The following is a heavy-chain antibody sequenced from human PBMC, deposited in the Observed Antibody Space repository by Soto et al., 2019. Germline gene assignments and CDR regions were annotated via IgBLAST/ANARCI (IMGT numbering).Heavy chain of an antibody. CDR2: INAGNGKT. J-gene: IGHJ4*02. CDR3: ARDMTSDY. CDR1: GYTFTSYA. Sequence: GASVKVSCKASGYTFTSYAMHWVRQAPGQRLEWMGWINAGNGKTKYSQKFQGRVTITRDTSASTAYMELSSLRSEDTAVYYCARDMTSDYWGQGTLVTVSS. V-gene: IGHV1-3*01. D-gene: IGHD2-21*02.